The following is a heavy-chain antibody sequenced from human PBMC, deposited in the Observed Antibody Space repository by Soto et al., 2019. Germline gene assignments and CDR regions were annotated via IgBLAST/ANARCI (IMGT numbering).Heavy chain of an antibody. Sequence: LTLTCAVSGCSISSGGYSWSWKRQPPGKGVECIGYIYHSGSTCYHASLLSRVTISVDTSKIQFSLKLTSVSAADTVVYYCARDRRGYLHIQYFDFWGQGSLVTVSS. CDR3: ARDRRGYLHIQYFDF. CDR1: GCSISSGGYS. J-gene: IGHJ4*02. D-gene: IGHD3-22*01. CDR2: IYHSGST. V-gene: IGHV4-30-2*05.